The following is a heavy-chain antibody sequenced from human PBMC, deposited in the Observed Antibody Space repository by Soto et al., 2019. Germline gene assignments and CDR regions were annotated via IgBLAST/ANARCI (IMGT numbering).Heavy chain of an antibody. V-gene: IGHV3-33*05. Sequence: QVQLVESGGGVVQPGTSLRLSCVGSGFTFRSYVIHWVRQAPGKGLEWVALTSYDGSNKDYGDSVKGRFTISRDNSRNTGDLPMDSLRREDTALYYCARWGTTGGLDVWGQGTLVSVSS. D-gene: IGHD3-16*01. CDR3: ARWGTTGGLDV. J-gene: IGHJ1*01. CDR1: GFTFRSYV. CDR2: TSYDGSNK.